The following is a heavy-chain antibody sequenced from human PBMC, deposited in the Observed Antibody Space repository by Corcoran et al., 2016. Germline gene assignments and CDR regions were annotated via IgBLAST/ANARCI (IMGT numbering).Heavy chain of an antibody. CDR1: GATFSTYT. V-gene: IGHV1-69*06. CDR3: ARRYMSGSNDAFDI. J-gene: IGHJ3*02. D-gene: IGHD3-10*01. CDR2: VTLMSGTT. Sequence: QVQLVQSGAEVKKPGSSVKVSCKASGATFSTYTITWVRQAPGQGLEWMGGVTLMSGTTNYAQKFQGRATISADSSTNTAYMELSSLTFEDTAMYYCARRYMSGSNDAFDIWGQGTMVTVSS.